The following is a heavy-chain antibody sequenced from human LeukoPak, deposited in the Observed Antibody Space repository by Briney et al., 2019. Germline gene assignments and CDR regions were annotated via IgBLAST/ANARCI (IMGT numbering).Heavy chain of an antibody. CDR2: IKQDGSEK. V-gene: IGHV3-7*01. Sequence: GGPLRLSCAASGFTSSSYWMSWVRQAPGKGLEWVANIKQDGSEKYYVDSVKGRFTISRDNAKNSLYLQRNSLRAEDTAVYYCARDDSSGWTDYWGQGTLVTVSS. J-gene: IGHJ4*02. CDR3: ARDDSSGWTDY. CDR1: GFTSSSYW. D-gene: IGHD6-19*01.